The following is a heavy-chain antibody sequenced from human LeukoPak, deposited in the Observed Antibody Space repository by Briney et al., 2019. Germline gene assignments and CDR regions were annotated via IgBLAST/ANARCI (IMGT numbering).Heavy chain of an antibody. CDR3: TTEGHIVGGFDY. CDR1: GNSLTELA. V-gene: IGHV1-24*01. Sequence: ASVKVSCKVSGNSLTELAIHWVRQAPGKGPEWLGGFDAADGEAIYAQKVQGRVTLTEDTSTDTTYMELSSLRSEDTAVYYCTTEGHIVGGFDYWGQGTLVTVSS. J-gene: IGHJ4*02. CDR2: FDAADGEA. D-gene: IGHD2-21*01.